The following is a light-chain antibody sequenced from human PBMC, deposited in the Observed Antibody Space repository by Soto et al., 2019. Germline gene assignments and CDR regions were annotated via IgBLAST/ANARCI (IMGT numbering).Light chain of an antibody. CDR2: GAS. CDR3: QQFGSSPRVT. J-gene: IGKJ4*01. V-gene: IGKV3-20*01. Sequence: EIVLTQSPGTLSLSPGERATLSCRASQSVSSNYLVWYQQKPGQAPRLLMHGASTRATGIPDRFSGSGSGTDFSLTISRLEPEDFAVYYCQQFGSSPRVTFGGGTKVESK. CDR1: QSVSSNY.